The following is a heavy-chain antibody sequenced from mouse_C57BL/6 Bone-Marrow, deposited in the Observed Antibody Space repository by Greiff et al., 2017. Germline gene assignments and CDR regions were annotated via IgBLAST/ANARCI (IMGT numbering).Heavy chain of an antibody. CDR1: GYTFTDYE. CDR3: TRDYGSSYFDY. CDR2: IDPETGGT. J-gene: IGHJ2*01. Sequence: QVQLQQSGAELVRPGASVTLSCKASGYTFTDYEMHWVKQTPVHGLEWIGAIDPETGGTAYTQKFKGKAILTADKSSSTAYMELRSLTSEDSAVYYCTRDYGSSYFDYWGQGTTLTVSS. V-gene: IGHV1-15*01. D-gene: IGHD1-1*01.